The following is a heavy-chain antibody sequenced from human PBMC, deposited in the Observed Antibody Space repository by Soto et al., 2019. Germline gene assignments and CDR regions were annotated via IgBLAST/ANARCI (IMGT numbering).Heavy chain of an antibody. D-gene: IGHD6-19*01. Sequence: GGSLRLSCAASGFTFSSYSMNWVRQAPGKGLEWVSSISSSSSYIYYADSVKGRFTISRDNAKNSLYLQMNSLRAEDTAVYYCARALRYSSGWMPHDAFDIWGQGTMVTVSS. CDR1: GFTFSSYS. CDR2: ISSSSSYI. V-gene: IGHV3-21*01. CDR3: ARALRYSSGWMPHDAFDI. J-gene: IGHJ3*02.